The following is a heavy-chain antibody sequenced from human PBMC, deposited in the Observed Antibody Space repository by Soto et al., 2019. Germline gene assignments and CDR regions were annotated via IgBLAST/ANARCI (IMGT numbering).Heavy chain of an antibody. CDR1: GYTFSSYA. V-gene: IGHV1-69*13. CDR2: IIPIFGTA. D-gene: IGHD4-17*01. Sequence: SVKVSCKASGYTFSSYAISWVRQAPGQGLEWMGGIIPIFGTANYAQKFQGRVTITADESTSTAYMELSSLRSEDTAVYYCARVNSMTTVFYDYWGQGTLVTVSS. J-gene: IGHJ4*02. CDR3: ARVNSMTTVFYDY.